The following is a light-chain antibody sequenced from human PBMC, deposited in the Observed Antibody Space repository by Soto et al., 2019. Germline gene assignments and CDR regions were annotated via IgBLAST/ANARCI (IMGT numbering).Light chain of an antibody. V-gene: IGLV2-8*01. CDR3: ISYAGSNNFYV. CDR1: SSEVGGYNY. J-gene: IGLJ1*01. CDR2: EVT. Sequence: SALTQLPSATGAPGQAVTITCNGKSSEVGGYNYVSWYQQHPGKAPKLMIYEVTKRPSGVPDRFSGSKSGNTASLTVSGLLAENEANYYCISYAGSNNFYVFGTGTKVTVL.